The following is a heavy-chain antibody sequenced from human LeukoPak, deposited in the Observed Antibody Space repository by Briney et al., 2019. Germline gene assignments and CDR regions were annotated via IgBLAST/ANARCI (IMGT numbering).Heavy chain of an antibody. J-gene: IGHJ4*02. CDR2: IIPILRIA. V-gene: IGHV1-69*02. CDR1: GGPFTSYW. CDR3: ASIAFDY. D-gene: IGHD2-21*01. Sequence: ISCKGSGGPFTSYWVGGVRRAPGLELEWMGRIIPILRIANYAQKFQGRVTITADKSRSTAYMELSRLRSDDTAVYYCASIAFDYWGQGALVTVST.